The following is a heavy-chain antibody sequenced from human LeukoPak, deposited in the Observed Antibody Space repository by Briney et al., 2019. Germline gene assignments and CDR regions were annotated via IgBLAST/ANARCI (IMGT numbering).Heavy chain of an antibody. J-gene: IGHJ5*02. D-gene: IGHD5-18*01. CDR3: AVIQLSSNRRFDP. CDR1: GGSISSSSYY. CDR2: IYYSGST. V-gene: IGHV4-39*07. Sequence: PSETLSLTCTVSGGSISSSSYYWGWIRQPPGKGLEWIGSIYYSGSTYYNPSLKSRVTISVDTSKNQFSLKLSSVTAADTAVYYCAVIQLSSNRRFDPWGQGTLVTVSS.